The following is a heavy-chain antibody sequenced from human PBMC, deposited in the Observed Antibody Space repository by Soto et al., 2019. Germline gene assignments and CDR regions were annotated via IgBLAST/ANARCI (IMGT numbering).Heavy chain of an antibody. J-gene: IGHJ2*01. Sequence: QVQLQESGPGLVKPSETLSLTCTVSGGSISSYYWSWIRQPPGKGLEWIGYIYYSGSTNYNPSLKSRVTISVDTSKNQFSLKLSSVTAADTAVYYCARGSSCYYAHWYFDLWGRGTLVTVSS. CDR3: ARGSSCYYAHWYFDL. CDR1: GGSISSYY. CDR2: IYYSGST. D-gene: IGHD3-22*01. V-gene: IGHV4-59*01.